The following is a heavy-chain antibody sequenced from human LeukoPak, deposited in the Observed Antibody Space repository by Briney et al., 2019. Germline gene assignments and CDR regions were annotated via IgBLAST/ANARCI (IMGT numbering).Heavy chain of an antibody. Sequence: PGGSLRLSCAASGFTFSSYAMSWVRQAPGKGLEWVSAISGSGGSTYYADSVKGRFTVSRDNSKNTLYLQMNSLRAEDTAVYYCAKGVKYRPTYYYDSSGYPNWFDSWGQGTLVTVSS. CDR1: GFTFSSYA. D-gene: IGHD3-22*01. CDR3: AKGVKYRPTYYYDSSGYPNWFDS. CDR2: ISGSGGST. V-gene: IGHV3-23*01. J-gene: IGHJ5*01.